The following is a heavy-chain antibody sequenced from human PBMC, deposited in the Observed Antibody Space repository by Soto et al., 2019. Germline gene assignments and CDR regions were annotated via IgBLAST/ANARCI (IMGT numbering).Heavy chain of an antibody. D-gene: IGHD2-8*01. J-gene: IGHJ4*02. CDR2: INHSGST. Sequence: PSETLSLTCAVYGGSFSGYYWSWIRQPPGKGLEWIGEINHSGSTNYNPSLKSRVTISVDTSKNQFSLKLSSVTAADTAVYYCARRMRRTGNPHFDYWGQGTLVTVS. CDR3: ARRMRRTGNPHFDY. CDR1: GGSFSGYY. V-gene: IGHV4-34*01.